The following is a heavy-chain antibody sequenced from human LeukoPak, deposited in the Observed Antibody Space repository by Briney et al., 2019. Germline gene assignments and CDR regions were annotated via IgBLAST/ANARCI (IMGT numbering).Heavy chain of an antibody. J-gene: IGHJ5*02. CDR2: IYYTGST. Sequence: PSETLSLTCTVSGGSISDYYWSWIRQPPGKGLEWIGYIYYTGSTKYKSSLKSRVTISVDASKNQFSLKLISVTAADTAVYYCARRSTVAGRGRFDPWGQGTLVTVSS. CDR3: ARRSTVAGRGRFDP. CDR1: GGSISDYY. V-gene: IGHV4-59*08. D-gene: IGHD6-19*01.